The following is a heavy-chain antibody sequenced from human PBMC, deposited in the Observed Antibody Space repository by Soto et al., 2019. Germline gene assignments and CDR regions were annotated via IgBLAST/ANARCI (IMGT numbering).Heavy chain of an antibody. V-gene: IGHV5-51*01. CDR2: IYPGDSQT. CDR1: GYSFTNSW. Sequence: VSLKISCKASGYSFTNSWIGWVRQMPGKGLEWVGIIYPGDSQTRYSPSFQGQVTISADKSISSAYLQWSSLKASDTAMYYCARQKGYWGQGTLVTVSS. J-gene: IGHJ4*02. CDR3: ARQKGY.